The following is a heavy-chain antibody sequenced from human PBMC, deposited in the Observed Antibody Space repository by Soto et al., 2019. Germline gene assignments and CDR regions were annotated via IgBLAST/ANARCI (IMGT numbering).Heavy chain of an antibody. CDR2: ISWNSGSI. CDR1: GFTFDDYA. V-gene: IGHV3-9*01. Sequence: EVQLVESGGGLVQPGRSLRLSCAASGFTFDDYAMHWVRQAPGKGLEWVSGISWNSGSIGYADSVKGRFTISRDNAKNSLYLQMNSLRAEDTALYYCARAPGIAALRGLGSYYYYMDVWGKGTTVTVS. J-gene: IGHJ6*03. D-gene: IGHD6-13*01. CDR3: ARAPGIAALRGLGSYYYYMDV.